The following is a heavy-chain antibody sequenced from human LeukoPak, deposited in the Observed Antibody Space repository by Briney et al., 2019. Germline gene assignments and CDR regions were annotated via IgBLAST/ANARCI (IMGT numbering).Heavy chain of an antibody. V-gene: IGHV4-59*01. CDR1: CGSISSYY. J-gene: IGHJ4*02. Sequence: SETLSLTCTVSCGSISSYYWSWIRQPPGKGLEWIGYIYYSGSTNYNPSLKSRVTISVDASKNQFSLKLSSVTAADTAVYYCAREAPYYDFWSGPLPYFDYWGQGTLVTVSS. D-gene: IGHD3-3*01. CDR3: AREAPYYDFWSGPLPYFDY. CDR2: IYYSGST.